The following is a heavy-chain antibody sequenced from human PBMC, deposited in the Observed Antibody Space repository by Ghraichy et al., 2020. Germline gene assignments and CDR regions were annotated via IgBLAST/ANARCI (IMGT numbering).Heavy chain of an antibody. V-gene: IGHV4-39*01. D-gene: IGHD6-13*01. Sequence: SETLSLTCTVSGGSISSSSYYWGWIRQPPGKGLEWIGSIYYSGSTYYNPSLKSRVTISVDTSKNQFSLKLSSVTAADTAVYYCARHQAGYSSSWSNYYYYYMDVWGKGTTVTVSS. CDR2: IYYSGST. J-gene: IGHJ6*03. CDR1: GGSISSSSYY. CDR3: ARHQAGYSSSWSNYYYYYMDV.